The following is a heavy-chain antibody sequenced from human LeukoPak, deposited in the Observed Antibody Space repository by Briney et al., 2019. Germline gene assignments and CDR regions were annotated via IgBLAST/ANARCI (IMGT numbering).Heavy chain of an antibody. D-gene: IGHD2-2*02. CDR3: ARDEAPGYCSSTSCYTPYYYYYGMDV. V-gene: IGHV1-46*01. Sequence: ASVKVSCKASGYTFTSYYMHWVRQAPGQGLEWLGIINPSGGSTSYAQKFQGRVTMTRDTSTSTVYMELSSLRSEDTAVYYCARDEAPGYCSSTSCYTPYYYYYGMDVWGQGTTVTVSS. J-gene: IGHJ6*02. CDR1: GYTFTSYY. CDR2: INPSGGST.